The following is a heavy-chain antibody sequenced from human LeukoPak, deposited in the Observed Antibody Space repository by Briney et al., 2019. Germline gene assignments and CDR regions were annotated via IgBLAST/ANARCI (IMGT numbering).Heavy chain of an antibody. CDR3: ARSGGYYDFWTDYFFHF. CDR1: GFTFNTYD. V-gene: IGHV1-18*01. Sequence: ASVKVSCKDSGFTFNTYDITWVRQAPGQGLEWMGWITAYNGNTNYAQKLQGRVTMTTDTSTSTAYMELRSLRSDDTAMYYCARSGGYYDFWTDYFFHFWGQGTLVTVSS. D-gene: IGHD3-3*01. J-gene: IGHJ4*02. CDR2: ITAYNGNT.